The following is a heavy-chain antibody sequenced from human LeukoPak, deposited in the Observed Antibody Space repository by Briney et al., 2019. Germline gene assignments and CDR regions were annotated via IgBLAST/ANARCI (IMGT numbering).Heavy chain of an antibody. D-gene: IGHD3-22*01. CDR3: ARGGYDSSGYYARDYYYHGMDV. V-gene: IGHV4-34*01. CDR1: GGSFSGYY. CDR2: VNHSGST. Sequence: SETLSLTCAVYGGSFSGYYWSWIRQPPGKGLEWIGEVNHSGSTNYNPSLKSRVTISVDTSKNQFSLKLSSVTAADTAVYYCARGGYDSSGYYARDYYYHGMDVWGQGTTVTVSS. J-gene: IGHJ6*02.